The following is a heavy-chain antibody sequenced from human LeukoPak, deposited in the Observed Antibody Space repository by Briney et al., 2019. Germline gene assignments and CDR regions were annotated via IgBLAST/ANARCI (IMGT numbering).Heavy chain of an antibody. CDR1: GFTFSSYW. Sequence: GGSLRLSCAASGFTFSSYWMSWVRQAPGKGLEWVSAISANGGKTYYADSVKGRFRISRDNSRNTVYLQMNSLRAEDRAIYHCAKEPRRVSYADFWGQGTLVTVSS. CDR2: ISANGGKT. D-gene: IGHD2-21*01. CDR3: AKEPRRVSYADF. V-gene: IGHV3-23*01. J-gene: IGHJ4*03.